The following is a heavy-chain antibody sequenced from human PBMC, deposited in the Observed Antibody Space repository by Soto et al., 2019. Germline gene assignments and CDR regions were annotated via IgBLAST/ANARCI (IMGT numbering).Heavy chain of an antibody. V-gene: IGHV4-59*01. Sequence: QVQLQESGPGLVKPSETLSLICTVSGGSITSYYWTWIRQPPGKGLEWIGYINYSGSTNYNPSLKSRITISVDTSKNQFSLKLSSVTAADTAVYFCAIVAYDFWSGWGGAGYYYYLDVWGKGTTVTVSS. CDR2: INYSGST. CDR1: GGSITSYY. CDR3: AIVAYDFWSGWGGAGYYYYLDV. D-gene: IGHD3-3*01. J-gene: IGHJ6*03.